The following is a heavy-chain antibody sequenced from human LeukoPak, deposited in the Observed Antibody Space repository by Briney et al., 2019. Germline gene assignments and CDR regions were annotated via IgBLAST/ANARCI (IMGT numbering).Heavy chain of an antibody. V-gene: IGHV3-23*01. CDR2: ISGSGGST. D-gene: IGHD3-10*01. CDR3: AKDQTPYGSESYSPIDY. J-gene: IGHJ4*02. CDR1: GFTFSSYS. Sequence: GGSLRLSCAASGFTFSSYSMNWVRQAPGKGLEWVSGISGSGGSTYYADSVKGRFTISRDNSKNTLYLQVNSLRAEDTALYYCAKDQTPYGSESYSPIDYWGQGTLVTVSS.